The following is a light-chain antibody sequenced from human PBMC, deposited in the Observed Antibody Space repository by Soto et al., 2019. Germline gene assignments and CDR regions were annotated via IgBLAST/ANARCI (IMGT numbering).Light chain of an antibody. Sequence: QSVLTQPASVSGSPGQSITISCTGTSSDIGSNNYVSWFQQRQGKAPTLIIYEVSNRPSGVSTHCSGSKSGNTASLTISGLLPEDEDEYYCRSYTTTTRLFGGGTKLTVL. CDR2: EVS. J-gene: IGLJ3*02. V-gene: IGLV2-14*01. CDR3: RSYTTTTRL. CDR1: SSDIGSNNY.